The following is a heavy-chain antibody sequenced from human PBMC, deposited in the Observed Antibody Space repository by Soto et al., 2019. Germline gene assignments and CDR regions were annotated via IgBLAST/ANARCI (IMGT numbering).Heavy chain of an antibody. V-gene: IGHV4-30-4*01. CDR1: GGSINSGGYF. CDR2: IYNSGST. Sequence: QVQLQESGPGLVKPSQTLSLTCTVSGGSINSGGYFWSWIRQTPGKGLEWIGHIYNSGSTYTNPSLNCRTTISGETSPNQFSLNLKSVTAADTAVYYCARGPSADKVDYWGQGTLVTVSS. D-gene: IGHD3-3*01. CDR3: ARGPSADKVDY. J-gene: IGHJ4*02.